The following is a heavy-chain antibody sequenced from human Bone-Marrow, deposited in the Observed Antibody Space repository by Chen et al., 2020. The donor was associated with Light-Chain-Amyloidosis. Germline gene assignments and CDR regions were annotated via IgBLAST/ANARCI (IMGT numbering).Heavy chain of an antibody. D-gene: IGHD3-3*01. Sequence: EVQLVESGGGLVKPGGSLRLSCAASGFTFSSYSMNWVRQAPGKGLEWVSAISSSSSYIYYADSVKGRFTISRDNAKNSLYLQMNSLRAEDTAVYYCASYDPRTYYYSSMDVWGKGTTVTVSS. V-gene: IGHV3-21*01. J-gene: IGHJ6*03. CDR3: ASYDPRTYYYSSMDV. CDR1: GFTFSSYS. CDR2: ISSSSSYI.